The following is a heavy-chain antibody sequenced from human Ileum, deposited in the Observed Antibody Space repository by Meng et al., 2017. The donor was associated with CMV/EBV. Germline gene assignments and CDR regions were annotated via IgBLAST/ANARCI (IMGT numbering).Heavy chain of an antibody. J-gene: IGHJ6*02. CDR1: GGSISSYY. D-gene: IGHD4-11*01. Sequence: GSLRLSCTVSGGSISSYYWSWIRQPPGKGLEWIGYIYYSGSTNYNPSLKSRVTISVDTSKNQFSLKLSSVTAADTAVYYCARADYSNYYYYGMDVWAKGPRSPSP. CDR2: IYYSGST. CDR3: ARADYSNYYYYGMDV. V-gene: IGHV4-59*01.